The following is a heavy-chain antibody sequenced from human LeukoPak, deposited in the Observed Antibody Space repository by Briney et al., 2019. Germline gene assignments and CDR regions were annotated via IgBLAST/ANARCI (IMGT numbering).Heavy chain of an antibody. V-gene: IGHV4-39*07. CDR2: IYYSGIT. J-gene: IGHJ3*02. CDR1: GGSVTTSSFY. D-gene: IGHD2-2*01. CDR3: PKSGPAAGRPDAFDI. Sequence: NPSETLSLTCTLSGGSVTTSSFYWAWIRQPPGKGLECIGTIYYSGITYYHSSLKSRVTISVDTSKNQFSLKLNSVTAADTAVYFCPKSGPAAGRPDAFDIWGQGTMVTVSS.